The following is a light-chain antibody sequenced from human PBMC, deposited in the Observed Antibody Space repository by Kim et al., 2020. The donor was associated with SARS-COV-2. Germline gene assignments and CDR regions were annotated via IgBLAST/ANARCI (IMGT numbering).Light chain of an antibody. CDR3: QQYGGSRN. CDR2: GAS. J-gene: IGKJ2*01. CDR1: QSVNIDY. V-gene: IGKV3-20*01. Sequence: SLSPGERATLPCRASQSVNIDYLAWYQQKPGQAPRLLIYGASSRATGITDRFSGSGSGTDFTLTIARLEPEDFAVYYCQQYGGSRNFGQGTKLEI.